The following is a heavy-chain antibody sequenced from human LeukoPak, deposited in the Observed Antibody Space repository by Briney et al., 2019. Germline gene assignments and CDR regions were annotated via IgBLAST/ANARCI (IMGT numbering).Heavy chain of an antibody. CDR3: ARGRHSYGRKLYYFDY. D-gene: IGHD5-18*01. CDR2: IYHSRST. J-gene: IGHJ4*02. Sequence: NPSETLSLTCTVSGYSISSGYYWGWIRQPPGKGLEWIGSIYHSRSTYYNPSLKSRVTISVDTSKNQFSLKLSSVTAADTAVYYCARGRHSYGRKLYYFDYWGQGTLVTVSS. V-gene: IGHV4-38-2*02. CDR1: GYSISSGYY.